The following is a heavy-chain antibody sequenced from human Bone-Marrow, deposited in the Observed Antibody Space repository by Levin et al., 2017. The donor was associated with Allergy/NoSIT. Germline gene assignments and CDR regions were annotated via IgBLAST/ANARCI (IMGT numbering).Heavy chain of an antibody. D-gene: IGHD3-10*02. CDR1: GFEFSDYT. V-gene: IGHV3-48*04. J-gene: IGHJ3*01. CDR3: ARDRGRIKTYNYLPDAFDL. CDR2: ITDNSETI. Sequence: GGSLRLSCVASGFEFSDYTLNWVRQAPGKGLEWVSYITDNSETIYYGDSVKGRFIISRDDAKNSLYLQMSSLRGEDTALYYCARDRGRIKTYNYLPDAFDLWGQGTMVTVSS.